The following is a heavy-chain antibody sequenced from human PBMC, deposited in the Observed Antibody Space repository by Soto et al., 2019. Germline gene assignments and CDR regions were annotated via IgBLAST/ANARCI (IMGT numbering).Heavy chain of an antibody. CDR2: INAGNGNT. V-gene: IGHV1-3*01. CDR1: GYTFTSYA. J-gene: IGHJ5*02. D-gene: IGHD5-18*01. Sequence: GASVKVSCKASGYTFTSYAMHWERQAPGQSLEWMGGINAGNGNTKYSQKFQGRVTIARDTSASTAHMGLSSLRSEDTAVYYCARERYSYVNWSDPGGQGPLVPASS. CDR3: ARERYSYVNWSDP.